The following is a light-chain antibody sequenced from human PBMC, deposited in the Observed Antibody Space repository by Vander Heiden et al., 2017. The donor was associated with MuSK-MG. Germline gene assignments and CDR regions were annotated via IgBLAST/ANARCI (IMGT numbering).Light chain of an antibody. Sequence: DIQMTQSPSSLSASVGDRVTITCRASQSISSYLNWYQQKPGKAPKLLIYAASSLQSGVPSRFSGSGSRTDFTLTISSLQPEDFATYYCQQSYSTLTFGGGTKVEIK. CDR2: AAS. CDR3: QQSYSTLT. J-gene: IGKJ4*01. CDR1: QSISSY. V-gene: IGKV1-39*01.